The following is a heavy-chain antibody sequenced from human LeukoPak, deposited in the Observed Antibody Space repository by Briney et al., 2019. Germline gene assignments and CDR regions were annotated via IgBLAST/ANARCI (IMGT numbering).Heavy chain of an antibody. CDR2: ISRSGATT. Sequence: GGSLRLSCSGSVFIVGEYGMSWVRQPPGKGLQWVSGISRSGATTGYADSVKGRFTISRDNAKNSVYLQMDRLRAEDTALYYCARIDPVGRTWGQGTLVIVSA. CDR1: VFIVGEYG. CDR3: ARIDPVGRT. V-gene: IGHV3-20*04. J-gene: IGHJ4*02. D-gene: IGHD1-26*01.